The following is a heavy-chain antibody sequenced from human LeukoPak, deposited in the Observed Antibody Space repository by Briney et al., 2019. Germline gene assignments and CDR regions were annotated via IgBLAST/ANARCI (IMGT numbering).Heavy chain of an antibody. Sequence: SETLSLTCTVPGGSITSYYWSWIRQPPGKGLEWIGYVYYTGSTNYNPSLNSRVTISLDTSKNQFSLRLTSVTAADTAVYYCAPGQILYGSQYWGLGTLVTVSS. CDR1: GGSITSYY. J-gene: IGHJ4*02. D-gene: IGHD3-10*01. CDR3: APGQILYGSQY. CDR2: VYYTGST. V-gene: IGHV4-59*01.